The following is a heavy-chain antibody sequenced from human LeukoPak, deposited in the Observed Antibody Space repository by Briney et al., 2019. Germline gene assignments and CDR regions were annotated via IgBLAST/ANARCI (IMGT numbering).Heavy chain of an antibody. J-gene: IGHJ4*02. V-gene: IGHV4-61*02. CDR2: IYSSGST. D-gene: IGHD5-18*01. CDR1: GGSISSGSYY. Sequence: SETLSLTCTVSGGSISSGSYYWSWIRQPAGKGLEWIGRIYSSGSTNYNPSLKSRVTISVDTSKNQFSLKLNSVTAADTAVYYCARARGYSYSDYWGQGTLVTVSS. CDR3: ARARGYSYSDY.